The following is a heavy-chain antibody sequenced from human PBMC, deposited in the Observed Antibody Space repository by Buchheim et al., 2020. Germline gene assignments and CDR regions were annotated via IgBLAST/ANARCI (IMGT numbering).Heavy chain of an antibody. CDR3: AKNELYLDPNGYHSDSFDY. D-gene: IGHD3-22*01. Sequence: VQLQESGPGLVKPSGTLSLTCDVSGGSISSSNWWTWVRQPPGKGLEWVSSITGTGETTFYADTVRGRFNISRDTSKNTLFLHMSSLRAEDTAVYYCAKNELYLDPNGYHSDSFDYWGQGTL. CDR1: GGSISSSN. CDR2: ITGTGETT. V-gene: IGHV3-23*01. J-gene: IGHJ4*02.